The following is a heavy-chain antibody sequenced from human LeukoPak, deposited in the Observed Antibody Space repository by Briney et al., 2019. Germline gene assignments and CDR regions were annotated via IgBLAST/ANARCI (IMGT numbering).Heavy chain of an antibody. Sequence: GGSLRLSCAASGFTFSSYVMHWVRQAPGKGLVWVSRINTDGSVTSYADSVRGRFTVPRDDAMDTLYLQMNSLRAEDTAVYYCARDFDWLLYDYWGHGTLVTVSS. V-gene: IGHV3-74*01. J-gene: IGHJ4*01. CDR1: GFTFSSYV. CDR3: ARDFDWLLYDY. D-gene: IGHD3-9*01. CDR2: INTDGSVT.